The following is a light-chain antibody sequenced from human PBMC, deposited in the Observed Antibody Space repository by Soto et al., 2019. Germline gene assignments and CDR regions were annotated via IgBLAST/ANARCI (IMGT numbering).Light chain of an antibody. J-gene: IGKJ2*01. V-gene: IGKV1-5*03. CDR2: KAS. CDR3: QQYDSYYT. Sequence: DIQMTQSPSTLSAPVGDSVTITCRASQSISSWLAWYPQKPGKVPKLLIYKASSLHTGVPSTFSDRQSGTEFTLTIRSLHPDDFATYYCQQYDSYYTFGQGTKVEIK. CDR1: QSISSW.